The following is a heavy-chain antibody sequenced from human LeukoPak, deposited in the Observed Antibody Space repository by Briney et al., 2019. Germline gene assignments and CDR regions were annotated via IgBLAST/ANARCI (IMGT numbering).Heavy chain of an antibody. CDR3: ARAKNYYDSSGYYLDAFDI. CDR1: GFTFSSYG. CDR2: ISGSGGST. J-gene: IGHJ3*02. Sequence: GGSLRLSCAASGFTFSSYGMSWVRQAPGKGLAWVSAISGSGGSTYYADSVKGRFTISRDNAKNTLNLQMNSLRAEDTAVYYCARAKNYYDSSGYYLDAFDIWGQGTMVTVSS. V-gene: IGHV3-23*01. D-gene: IGHD3-22*01.